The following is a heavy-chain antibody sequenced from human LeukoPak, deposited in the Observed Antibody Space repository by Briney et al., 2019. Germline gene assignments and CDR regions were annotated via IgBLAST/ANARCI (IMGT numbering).Heavy chain of an antibody. D-gene: IGHD3-9*01. CDR3: AEPGIRDFDWSIGGAFDI. CDR1: GYSISSGYY. V-gene: IGHV4-38-2*02. CDR2: IYHSGST. Sequence: PSETLSLTCTVSGYSISSGYYWGWIRQPPGKGLEWIGSIYHSGSTYYKPSLKSRVTISVDTSKNQFSLKLSSVTAADTAVYYQAEPGIRDFDWSIGGAFDIWGQGTMVTVSS. J-gene: IGHJ3*02.